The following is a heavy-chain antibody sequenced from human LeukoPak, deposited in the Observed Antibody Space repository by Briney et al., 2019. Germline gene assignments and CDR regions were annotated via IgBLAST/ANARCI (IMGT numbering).Heavy chain of an antibody. CDR2: IRSKANSYAT. Sequence: GGSLKLSCAASGFTFSGSAMHWVRQASGKGLEWVGRIRSKANSYATAYAASVKGRFTISRDDSKNTAYLQMNSLKTEDTAVYYCTRHVDTAMDYWGQGTLSPSPQ. V-gene: IGHV3-73*01. J-gene: IGHJ4*02. D-gene: IGHD5-18*01. CDR1: GFTFSGSA. CDR3: TRHVDTAMDY.